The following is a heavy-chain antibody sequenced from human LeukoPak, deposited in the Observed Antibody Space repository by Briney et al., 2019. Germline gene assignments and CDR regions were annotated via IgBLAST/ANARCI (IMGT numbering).Heavy chain of an antibody. CDR2: IYYSGST. Sequence: SETLSLTCTVSGGSISRSSFYWGWILQPPGKGLEWIGSIYYSGSTYYNPSLKSRVIISVDTSKNQFSLKLSSVTAADTAVYYCASPGCYASGSYCHYFDYWGQGTLVTVSS. D-gene: IGHD3-10*01. V-gene: IGHV4-39*01. CDR3: ASPGCYASGSYCHYFDY. CDR1: GGSISRSSFY. J-gene: IGHJ4*02.